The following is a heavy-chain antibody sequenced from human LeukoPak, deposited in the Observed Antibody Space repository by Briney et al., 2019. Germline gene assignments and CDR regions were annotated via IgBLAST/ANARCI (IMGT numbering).Heavy chain of an antibody. J-gene: IGHJ5*02. D-gene: IGHD2-2*01. Sequence: ASVKVSCKASGYTFTSYDINWVRQATGQGLEWMGWMNPNSGNTGYAQKFQGRVTITRNTSISTAYMELSSLRSEDTAVCYCARGGPYQLLLDGFDPWGQGTLVTVSS. CDR1: GYTFTSYD. CDR3: ARGGPYQLLLDGFDP. V-gene: IGHV1-8*03. CDR2: MNPNSGNT.